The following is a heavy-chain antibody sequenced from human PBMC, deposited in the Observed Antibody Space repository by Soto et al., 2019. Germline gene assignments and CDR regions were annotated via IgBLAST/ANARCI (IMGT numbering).Heavy chain of an antibody. CDR3: AGRSGSSDY. CDR2: ISYDEIDK. V-gene: IGHV3-30*04. D-gene: IGHD3-10*01. Sequence: GGSQRLSCAASGFTFSNYTMHWVRQAPGKGLEWVALISYDEIDKYFADAVKGRFTISRDNSKNTLYLQMDSLRAEDTAVYYCAGRSGSSDYWGRGTLVTVSS. CDR1: GFTFSNYT. J-gene: IGHJ4*02.